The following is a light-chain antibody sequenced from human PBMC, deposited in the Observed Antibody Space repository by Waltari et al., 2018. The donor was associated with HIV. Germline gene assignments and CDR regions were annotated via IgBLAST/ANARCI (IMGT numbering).Light chain of an antibody. CDR3: QTWDTGPWV. V-gene: IGLV4-69*01. CDR1: SGHSTYA. Sequence: QLILTQSPSASASLGASVKLTCTLSSGHSTYAIAWLQHQPEKGHRFLMKLNNDGSHTRGDGIPDRFSGSSSGAERYLTISSLQSEDEADYYCQTWDTGPWVFGGGTKLTVL. J-gene: IGLJ3*02. CDR2: LNNDGSH.